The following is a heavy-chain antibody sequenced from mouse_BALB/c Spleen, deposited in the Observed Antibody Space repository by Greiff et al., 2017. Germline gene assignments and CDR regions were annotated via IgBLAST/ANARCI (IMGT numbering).Heavy chain of an antibody. CDR1: GFNIKDTY. Sequence: EVQLQQSGAELVKPGASVKLSCTASGFNIKDTYMHWVKQRPEQGLEWIGRIDPANGNTKYDPKFQGKATITADTSSNTAYLQLSSLTSEDTAVYYCAREGDCNYGGYAMDYWGQGTSVTVSS. V-gene: IGHV14-3*02. J-gene: IGHJ4*01. CDR2: IDPANGNT. CDR3: AREGDCNYGGYAMDY. D-gene: IGHD2-1*01.